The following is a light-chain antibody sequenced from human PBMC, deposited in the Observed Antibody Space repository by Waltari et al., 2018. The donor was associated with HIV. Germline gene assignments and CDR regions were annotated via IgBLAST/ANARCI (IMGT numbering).Light chain of an antibody. CDR3: AAWDDSLSGVV. V-gene: IGLV1-47*01. J-gene: IGLJ2*01. Sequence: QSVLTQPPSASGTPGQRVTISCSGSTSNIGSNYVYWYQQLPGPAPKSLIYRNNQRPSGVPDRFPGSKSGTSASLAISGLRSEEEADYYCAAWDDSLSGVVFGGGTKLTVL. CDR2: RNN. CDR1: TSNIGSNY.